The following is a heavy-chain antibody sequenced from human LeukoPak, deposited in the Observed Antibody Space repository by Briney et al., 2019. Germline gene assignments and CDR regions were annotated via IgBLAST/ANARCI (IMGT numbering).Heavy chain of an antibody. CDR3: TTQITPYYYYGMDV. J-gene: IGHJ6*04. Sequence: GGSLRLSCAASGFTFSNAWMSWVRQAPGKGLEWVGRIKSKTDGGTTDYAAPVKGRFTISRDDSKNTLYLQMNSLKTEDTAVYCCTTQITPYYYYGMDVWGKGTTVTVSS. D-gene: IGHD5-24*01. CDR2: IKSKTDGGTT. V-gene: IGHV3-15*01. CDR1: GFTFSNAW.